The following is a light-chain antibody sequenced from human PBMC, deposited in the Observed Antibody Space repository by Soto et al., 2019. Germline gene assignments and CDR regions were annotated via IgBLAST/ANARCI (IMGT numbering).Light chain of an antibody. CDR3: QQYYSTPRT. V-gene: IGKV4-1*01. CDR2: WAS. Sequence: DIVMTQSPDSLAVSLGERATINCKSSQSVLYSSNNRNYLAWYQQKPGQPPKLLIYWASTRESGVPDRFSGSGSGTDFTLTISSLQAEDLAVYYCQQYYSTPRTFGGGTKVESK. J-gene: IGKJ4*01. CDR1: QSVLYSSNNRNY.